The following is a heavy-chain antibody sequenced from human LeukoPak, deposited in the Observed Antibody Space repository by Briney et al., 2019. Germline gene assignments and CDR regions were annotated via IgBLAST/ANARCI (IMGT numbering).Heavy chain of an antibody. Sequence: SETLSLTCSVSAGSVSSSDYYWDWTRQPPGKGLEWIGTIFNSGSTSYNPSLKSRVTISVDTSKNQFSLKLTYVTAADTAIYYCARHDWGSFYSFDTWDQGTLVTVSS. CDR3: ARHDWGSFYSFDT. CDR2: IFNSGST. D-gene: IGHD3-16*01. J-gene: IGHJ5*02. V-gene: IGHV4-39*01. CDR1: AGSVSSSDYY.